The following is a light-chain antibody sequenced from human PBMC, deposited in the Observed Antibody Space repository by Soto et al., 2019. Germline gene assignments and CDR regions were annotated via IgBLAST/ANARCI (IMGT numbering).Light chain of an antibody. CDR3: SSYAGSNNSWV. Sequence: QSVLTQPASVSGSPGQSITISCTGTSSDVGNYNYVSWYQQHPGKAPKLMIYEVSKRPSGVPDRFSGSKSGNTASLTVSGLQAEDEADYYCSSYAGSNNSWVFGGGTKLTVL. J-gene: IGLJ3*02. CDR2: EVS. CDR1: SSDVGNYNY. V-gene: IGLV2-8*01.